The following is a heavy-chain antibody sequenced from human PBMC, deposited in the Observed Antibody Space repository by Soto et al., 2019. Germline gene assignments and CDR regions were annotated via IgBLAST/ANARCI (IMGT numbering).Heavy chain of an antibody. V-gene: IGHV3-30*03. Sequence: QVQLMESGGGVVQPGRSLRLSCSASGFTFSDYGMHWVRRTPGKGLEWVAVISYDGSNKYYADSVKGRFTISRDNSKNTLYLQMNSLRAEDTAVYYCSFRVTEDYWGQGTLVTVSS. D-gene: IGHD4-4*01. CDR3: SFRVTEDY. J-gene: IGHJ4*02. CDR1: GFTFSDYG. CDR2: ISYDGSNK.